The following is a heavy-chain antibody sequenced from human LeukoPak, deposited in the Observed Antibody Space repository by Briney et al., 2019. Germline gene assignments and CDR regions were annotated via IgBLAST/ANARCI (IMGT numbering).Heavy chain of an antibody. V-gene: IGHV3-21*01. CDR2: ISSGSTYM. CDR3: GRVGGRSKAAKGDAFDI. D-gene: IGHD6-6*01. Sequence: GGSLRLSCAASGFTFSSYSMNWVRQAPGKGLEWVSSISSGSTYMYYADSVKGRSTISRDNAQNSMYLQMNSLRAEDTAVYYCGRVGGRSKAAKGDAFDIWGQGTMVTVSS. CDR1: GFTFSSYS. J-gene: IGHJ3*02.